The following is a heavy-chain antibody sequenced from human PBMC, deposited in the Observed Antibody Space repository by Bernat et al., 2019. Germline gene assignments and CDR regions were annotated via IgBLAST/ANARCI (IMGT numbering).Heavy chain of an antibody. V-gene: IGHV4-39*01. CDR1: GGSISSSSYY. D-gene: IGHD6-19*01. CDR3: ARRSSGWPKDAFDI. CDR2: IYYSGST. Sequence: QLQLQESGPGLVKPSETLSLTCTVSGGSISSSSYYWGWIRQPPGKGLEWIGSIYYSGSTYYNPSLKSRVTISVDTSKNQFSLKLSSVTATDTAVYYCARRSSGWPKDAFDIWGQGTMVTVSS. J-gene: IGHJ3*02.